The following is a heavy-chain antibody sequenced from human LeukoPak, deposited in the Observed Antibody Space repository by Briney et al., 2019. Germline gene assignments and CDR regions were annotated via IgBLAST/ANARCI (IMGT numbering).Heavy chain of an antibody. Sequence: QTGGSLRLSCAASGFTFSSYAMSWVRQAPGKGLEWVSVINNSGDTTYSADSVKGRFTISRDNSKNTLYLQVSSLRAEDAAVYYCARHMDYFDYWGQGTLVAVSS. CDR3: ARHMDYFDY. CDR2: INNSGDTT. CDR1: GFTFSSYA. J-gene: IGHJ4*02. V-gene: IGHV3-23*01.